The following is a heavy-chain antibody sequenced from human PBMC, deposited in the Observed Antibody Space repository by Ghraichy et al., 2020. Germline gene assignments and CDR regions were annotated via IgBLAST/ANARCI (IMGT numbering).Heavy chain of an antibody. D-gene: IGHD2-21*01. Sequence: SQTLSLTCTVSGGSISSYYWSWIRQPPGKGLEWIGYIYYSGSTNYNPSLKSRVTISVDTSKNQFSLKLSSVTAADTAVYYCARIDLCGGDCYSMRGAFDIWGQGTMVTVSS. V-gene: IGHV4-59*08. CDR2: IYYSGST. CDR3: ARIDLCGGDCYSMRGAFDI. J-gene: IGHJ3*02. CDR1: GGSISSYY.